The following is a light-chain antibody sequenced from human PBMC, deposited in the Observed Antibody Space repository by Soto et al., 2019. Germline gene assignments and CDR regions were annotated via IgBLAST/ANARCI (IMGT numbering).Light chain of an antibody. J-gene: IGKJ2*01. V-gene: IGKV3-15*01. CDR2: DAS. Sequence: EIVMTQSPATLSVFLGERATLSCRASQSVSSNLAWYQQRPGQAPRLLIYDASTRATAIPARFSGSGSGTEFTLTISSLQSEDFAVYYCQQYNNWYTFGQGTKVEIK. CDR3: QQYNNWYT. CDR1: QSVSSN.